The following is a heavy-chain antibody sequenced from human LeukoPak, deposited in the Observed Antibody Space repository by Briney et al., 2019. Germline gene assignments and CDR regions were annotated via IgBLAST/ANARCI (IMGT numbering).Heavy chain of an antibody. D-gene: IGHD6-19*01. J-gene: IGHJ4*02. Sequence: GESLKISCKGSGYSFTNYWIAWVRQMPGKGLEWMGIIYPGDSDTRYSPSFQGQVTISADKSITTAYLQWSSLKASDTAIYYCARTIGSYTTGWYNIDYWGQGTLVTVSS. CDR1: GYSFTNYW. CDR2: IYPGDSDT. CDR3: ARTIGSYTTGWYNIDY. V-gene: IGHV5-51*01.